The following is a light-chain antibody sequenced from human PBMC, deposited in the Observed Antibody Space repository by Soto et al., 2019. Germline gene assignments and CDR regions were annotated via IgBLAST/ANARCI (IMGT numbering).Light chain of an antibody. J-gene: IGKJ1*01. CDR1: QRIDTW. CDR3: QQYETFSPWT. Sequence: DIQMTQSPSILSASVGDRVTITCRASQRIDTWLAWYQQKPGTAPKLLIYKATTLQSGVPSRFSGSGSGTEFPLAISSLEPDDFATYYCQQYETFSPWTFGQGTKVDI. V-gene: IGKV1-5*03. CDR2: KAT.